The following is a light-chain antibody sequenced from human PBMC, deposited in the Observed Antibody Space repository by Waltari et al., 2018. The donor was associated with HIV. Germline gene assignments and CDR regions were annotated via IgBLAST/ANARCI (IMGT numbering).Light chain of an antibody. Sequence: QSALTQPASVSGSPGQSITISCTGTSSDVGGYNYVSWYQQHPGKAPKLMIYDVSKRPSGVANRSSGSKSGNTASLTISGLQAEDEADYYCSSYTSSSTRDVVFGGGTKLTVL. J-gene: IGLJ2*01. CDR2: DVS. CDR1: SSDVGGYNY. CDR3: SSYTSSSTRDVV. V-gene: IGLV2-14*01.